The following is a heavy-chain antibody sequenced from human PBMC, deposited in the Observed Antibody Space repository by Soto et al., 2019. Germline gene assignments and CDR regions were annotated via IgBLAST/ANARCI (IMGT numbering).Heavy chain of an antibody. CDR2: IDPSDSYT. Sequence: PGESLKLSGKGSGYSFTSYWISWVRQIPGKGLEWMGRIDPSDSYTNYSPSFQGHVTISADKSISNAYLQWRRLKASATAMYYCARPTSSPDAFDIWGQGTMVTVS. D-gene: IGHD1-1*01. CDR3: ARPTSSPDAFDI. V-gene: IGHV5-10-1*01. J-gene: IGHJ3*02. CDR1: GYSFTSYW.